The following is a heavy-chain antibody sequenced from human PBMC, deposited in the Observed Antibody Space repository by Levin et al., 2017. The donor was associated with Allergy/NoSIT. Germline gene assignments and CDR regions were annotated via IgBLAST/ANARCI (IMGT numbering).Heavy chain of an antibody. Sequence: GESLKISCKASGFTFTTSSIHWVRQAPGQRLEWMGWIDAGNGRTKYSQIFQGRFTITRDTYASTAYMELSSLRVEDTAVYYCAGGRWVSTGLPYFFDFWGQGTLVTVSS. J-gene: IGHJ4*02. D-gene: IGHD3-16*01. CDR2: IDAGNGRT. V-gene: IGHV1-3*01. CDR3: AGGRWVSTGLPYFFDF. CDR1: GFTFTTSS.